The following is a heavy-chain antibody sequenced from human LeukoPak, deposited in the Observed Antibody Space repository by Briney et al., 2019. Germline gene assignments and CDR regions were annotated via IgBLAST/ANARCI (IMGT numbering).Heavy chain of an antibody. CDR1: GGSISSYF. Sequence: SETLSLTCTVSGGSISSYFWSWIRQPPGKGLEWIGYIYYSGSSNYSPSLKSRATLSIDTSKNQFSLKLSSVTVADTAVYYCARGVRGSTSWNSYYNYFYLDVWGKGTTVTVSS. D-gene: IGHD1-7*01. V-gene: IGHV4-59*12. CDR2: IYYSGSS. CDR3: ARGVRGSTSWNSYYNYFYLDV. J-gene: IGHJ6*03.